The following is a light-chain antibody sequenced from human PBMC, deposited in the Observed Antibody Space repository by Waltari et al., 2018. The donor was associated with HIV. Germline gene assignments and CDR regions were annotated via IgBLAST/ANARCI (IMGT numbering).Light chain of an antibody. J-gene: IGLJ2*01. CDR2: EDS. Sequence: SYALIQPPSVSVSPGQTASITCSGDKLDNKYASWYQQRPGQSPVLVIFEDSSRPSGIPERFSGSNSGNTATLTISGTDPMDEADYFCQAWDSGTVIFGGGTKLTVL. V-gene: IGLV3-1*01. CDR3: QAWDSGTVI. CDR1: KLDNKY.